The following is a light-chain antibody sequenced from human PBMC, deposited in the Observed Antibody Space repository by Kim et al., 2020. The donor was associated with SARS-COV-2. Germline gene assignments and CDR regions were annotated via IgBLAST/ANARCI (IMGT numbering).Light chain of an antibody. CDR3: AAWDDSLSGWV. J-gene: IGLJ3*02. CDR2: RNN. CDR1: SSNIGSNY. V-gene: IGLV1-47*01. Sequence: ELSQPPSASGTPGQRVTISCSGSSSNIGSNYVYWYQQLPGTAPKLLIYRNNQRPSGVPDRFSGSKSGTSASLAISGLRSEDEADYYCAAWDDSLSGWVFGGGTQLTVL.